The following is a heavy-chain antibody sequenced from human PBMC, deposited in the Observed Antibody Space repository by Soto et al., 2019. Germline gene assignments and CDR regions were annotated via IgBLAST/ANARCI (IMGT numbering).Heavy chain of an antibody. Sequence: GSLRLSCAASGFTFSSYSMNWVRQAPGKGLEWVSSISSSSSYTYYADSVKGRFTISRDNAKNSLYLQMNSLRAEDTAVYYCAREESYYDSSGYSPFWGQGTLVTSPQ. D-gene: IGHD3-22*01. CDR3: AREESYYDSSGYSPF. J-gene: IGHJ4*02. CDR1: GFTFSSYS. V-gene: IGHV3-21*01. CDR2: ISSSSSYT.